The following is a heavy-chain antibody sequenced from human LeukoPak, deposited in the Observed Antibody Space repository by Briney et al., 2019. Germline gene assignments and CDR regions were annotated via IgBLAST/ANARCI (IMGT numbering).Heavy chain of an antibody. CDR2: IYPCDSDT. CDR1: GYSFTSYW. CDR3: ARPLCRVGSCYSVSAYAFDI. J-gene: IGHJ3*02. Sequence: GESLKISCKGSGYSFTSYWIGWVRQMPGKGLEWMGIIYPCDSDTRYSPSFQGQVTISADKSISTAYLQWSSLKASDTAMYYCARPLCRVGSCYSVSAYAFDIWGQGTMVIVSS. V-gene: IGHV5-51*01. D-gene: IGHD2-15*01.